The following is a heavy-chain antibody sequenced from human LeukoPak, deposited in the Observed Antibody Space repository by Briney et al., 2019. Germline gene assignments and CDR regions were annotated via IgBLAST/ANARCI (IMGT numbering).Heavy chain of an antibody. J-gene: IGHJ4*02. CDR1: GFTFSTYS. CDR3: AREREHDYGTDY. D-gene: IGHD4-17*01. V-gene: IGHV3-48*01. Sequence: GGSLRLSCAASGFTFSTYSMNWVRQAPGKGLEWVSYISTYGHTSYYADSVKGRFTISRDNAKNSLYLQMNSLRAEDTAVYYCAREREHDYGTDYGGQGTLVTVSS. CDR2: ISTYGHTS.